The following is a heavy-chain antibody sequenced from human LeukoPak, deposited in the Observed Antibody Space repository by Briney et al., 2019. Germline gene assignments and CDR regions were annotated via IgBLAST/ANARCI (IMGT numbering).Heavy chain of an antibody. V-gene: IGHV3-74*01. Sequence: GGSLRLSCVVSGFSLSSDWMHWVRQAPGKGLEWVSRMNEDGSDTSYADSVKGRFTISRDYAKNTVYLQMNSLRAEDSAVYYCATVFGSWGQGTLVNVSS. CDR3: ATVFGS. CDR1: GFSLSSDW. J-gene: IGHJ4*02. CDR2: MNEDGSDT.